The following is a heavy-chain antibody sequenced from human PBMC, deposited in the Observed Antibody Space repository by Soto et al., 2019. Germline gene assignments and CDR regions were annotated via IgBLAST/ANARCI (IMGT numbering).Heavy chain of an antibody. Sequence: GGSLRLSCAASGFTFSSYAMSWVRQAPGKGLEWVSAISGSGGSTYYADSVKGRFTISRDNSKNTLYLQMNSLRAEDTAVYYCAKALSGGAKKTPSDAFDIWGQGTMVTVSS. V-gene: IGHV3-23*01. CDR2: ISGSGGST. J-gene: IGHJ3*02. CDR1: GFTFSSYA. D-gene: IGHD3-10*01. CDR3: AKALSGGAKKTPSDAFDI.